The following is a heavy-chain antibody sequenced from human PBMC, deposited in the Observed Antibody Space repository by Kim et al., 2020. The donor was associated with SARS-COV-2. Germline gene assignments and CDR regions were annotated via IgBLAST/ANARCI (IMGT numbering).Heavy chain of an antibody. CDR2: INPSGGST. V-gene: IGHV1-46*01. Sequence: ASVKVSCKASGYTFTSYYMHWVRQAPGQGLEWMGIINPSGGSTSYAQKFQGTVTMTRDTSTSTVYMELSSLRSEDTAVYYCARGATKPTITGTHWFDPWGQGTLVTVSS. D-gene: IGHD1-20*01. CDR3: ARGATKPTITGTHWFDP. CDR1: GYTFTSYY. J-gene: IGHJ5*02.